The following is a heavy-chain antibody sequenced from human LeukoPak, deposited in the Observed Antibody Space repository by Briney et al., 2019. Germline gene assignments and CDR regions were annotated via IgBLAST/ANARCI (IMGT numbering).Heavy chain of an antibody. D-gene: IGHD1-20*01. Sequence: ASVKVSCKTSGYTFTSFDINWVRHTTGHGPEWMGWVNCDNENTRYARKFQGRVAITRDTSTRAVYLELNNLSSDDTAMYYCTRGPFLNGNAYNWFDPWGQGTLVTVSS. CDR2: VNCDNENT. CDR1: GYTFTSFD. J-gene: IGHJ5*02. V-gene: IGHV1-8*03. CDR3: TRGPFLNGNAYNWFDP.